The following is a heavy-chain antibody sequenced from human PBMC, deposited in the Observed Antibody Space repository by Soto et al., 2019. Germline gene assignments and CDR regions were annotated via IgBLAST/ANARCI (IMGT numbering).Heavy chain of an antibody. V-gene: IGHV4-34*01. Sequence: QVQLQQWGAGLLKPSETLSLTCAVYGGSFSGYYWSWIRQPPGKGLEWIGEINHSGSTNYNPSLKSRVTISVDTSKNQLSLKLSSVTAADTAVYYCARVLFYYYDSSSPIDYWGQGTLVTVSS. CDR1: GGSFSGYY. J-gene: IGHJ4*02. D-gene: IGHD3-22*01. CDR3: ARVLFYYYDSSSPIDY. CDR2: INHSGST.